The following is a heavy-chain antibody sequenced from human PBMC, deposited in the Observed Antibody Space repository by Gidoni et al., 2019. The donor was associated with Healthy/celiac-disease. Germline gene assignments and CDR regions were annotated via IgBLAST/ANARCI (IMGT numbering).Heavy chain of an antibody. CDR1: GFTFSSYS. CDR2: ISYSTSTI. D-gene: IGHD6-6*01. CDR3: ARASSIAAPAWY. J-gene: IGHJ4*02. V-gene: IGHV3-48*02. Sequence: EVQLVESGGGLVQPGGSLRLSCAASGFTFSSYSMSWVRQAPGKGLEWVSYISYSTSTIYYADSVKGRFTISRDNAKNSLYLQMNSLRDEDTAVYYCARASSIAAPAWYWGQGALVTVSS.